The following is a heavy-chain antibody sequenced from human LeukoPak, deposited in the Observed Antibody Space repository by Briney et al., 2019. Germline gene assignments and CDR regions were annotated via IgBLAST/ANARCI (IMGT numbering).Heavy chain of an antibody. CDR2: IYYSGST. CDR1: GGSISSGGYY. CDR3: ARGASGYYSTGFDY. D-gene: IGHD3-22*01. J-gene: IGHJ4*02. V-gene: IGHV4-31*03. Sequence: KPSQTLPLTCTVSGGSISSGGYYWSWIRQHPGKGLEWIGYIYYSGSTYYNPSLKSRVTISVDTSKNQFSLKLSSVTAADTAVYYCARGASGYYSTGFDYWGQGTLVTVSS.